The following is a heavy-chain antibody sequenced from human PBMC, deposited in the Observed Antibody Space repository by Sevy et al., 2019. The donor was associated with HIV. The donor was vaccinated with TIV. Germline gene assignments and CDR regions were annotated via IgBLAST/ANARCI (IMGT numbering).Heavy chain of an antibody. CDR1: GGSISNYF. CDR2: IYYTGST. Sequence: SETLSLTCTVSGGSISNYFWTWIRQPPGKGLEWIGYIYYTGSTNYNPSLKSRVTISVDTSKNQFSLNLSSVTAADTAVCYCASEGGSGYQYYFDFWGQGTLVTVSS. J-gene: IGHJ4*02. CDR3: ASEGGSGYQYYFDF. D-gene: IGHD3-3*01. V-gene: IGHV4-59*01.